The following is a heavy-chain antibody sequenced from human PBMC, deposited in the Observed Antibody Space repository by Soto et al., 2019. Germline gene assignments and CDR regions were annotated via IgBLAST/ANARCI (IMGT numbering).Heavy chain of an antibody. J-gene: IGHJ4*02. CDR3: ARARCSSGQCYYFDY. V-gene: IGHV3-64*02. CDR2: ISRSGDRT. D-gene: IGHD2-15*01. Sequence: EVQLVESGEGLVQPGGSLRLSCAASGFTISSYNIHRIHQAPGKGLEFVSAISRSGDRTYYADSVKGRFTITRDNSKNTVWLQMGSLRAEDMAVYYCARARCSSGQCYYFDYWGRGALVSVSS. CDR1: GFTISSYN.